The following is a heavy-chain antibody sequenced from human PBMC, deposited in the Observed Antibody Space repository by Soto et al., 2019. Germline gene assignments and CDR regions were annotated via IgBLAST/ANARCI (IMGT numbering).Heavy chain of an antibody. D-gene: IGHD5-18*01. J-gene: IGHJ5*02. Sequence: SETLSLTCAVSGGSISSGGYSWSWIRQPPGKGLEWIGYIYHSGSTYYNPSLKSRVTISVDKSKNQFSLKLSSVTAADTAVYYCARADTAMVPTNWFDPWGQGTLVTVSS. CDR1: GGSISSGGYS. CDR2: IYHSGST. V-gene: IGHV4-30-2*01. CDR3: ARADTAMVPTNWFDP.